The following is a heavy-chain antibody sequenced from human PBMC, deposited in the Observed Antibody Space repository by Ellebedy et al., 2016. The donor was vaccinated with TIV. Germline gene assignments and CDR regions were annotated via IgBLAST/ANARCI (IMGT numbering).Heavy chain of an antibody. CDR3: AKGRVEKWLVLPFDY. Sequence: GGSLRLSCAASGFTVSSYGMHWVRQAPGKGLEWVAVISNDGSNKYYADSVEGRFTISRDNSKNTLYPQMNSLRADDTAVYYCAKGRVEKWLVLPFDYWGQGTLVTVSS. CDR2: ISNDGSNK. CDR1: GFTVSSYG. D-gene: IGHD6-19*01. J-gene: IGHJ4*02. V-gene: IGHV3-30*18.